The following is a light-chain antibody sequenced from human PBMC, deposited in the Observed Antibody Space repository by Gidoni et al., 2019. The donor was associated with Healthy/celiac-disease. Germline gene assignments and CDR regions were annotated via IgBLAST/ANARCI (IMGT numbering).Light chain of an antibody. CDR1: SSNIGSNY. Sequence: QSVLTQPPSASGTPGQRVTISCSVSSSNIGSNYVYWYQQLPGTAPKLLIYRNNQRHSGVPDRFSGSKSGTSASLAISGLRSEDEADYYCAAWDDSLSPYVVFGGGTKLTVL. V-gene: IGLV1-47*01. CDR3: AAWDDSLSPYVV. CDR2: RNN. J-gene: IGLJ2*01.